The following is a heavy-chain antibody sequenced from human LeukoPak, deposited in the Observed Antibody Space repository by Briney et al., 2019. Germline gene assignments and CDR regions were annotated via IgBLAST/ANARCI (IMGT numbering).Heavy chain of an antibody. CDR1: GLTFSDYH. D-gene: IGHD3-3*01. CDR2: ISDNGRTK. Sequence: PGGSLRLSCAASGLTFSDYHMSWIRQAPGKGLEWVSHISDNGRTKYYANSVQGRFTVSRDNAKNSLYLQMNSLRADDTAVYYCATVHFGYFTFWGQGPLVPVSS. CDR3: ATVHFGYFTF. J-gene: IGHJ4*02. V-gene: IGHV3-11*01.